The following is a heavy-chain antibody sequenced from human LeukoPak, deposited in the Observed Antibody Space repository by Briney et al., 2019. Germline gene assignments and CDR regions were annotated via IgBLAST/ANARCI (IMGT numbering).Heavy chain of an antibody. D-gene: IGHD3-22*01. J-gene: IGHJ4*02. CDR2: IYYSGST. CDR3: ARLTVTYYYDSSGPHLDY. V-gene: IGHV4-39*01. Sequence: KPSETLSLTCTVSGGSISSSSYYWGWIRQPPGKGLEWIGSIYYSGSTYYNPSLKSRVTISVDPSKNQFSLKLSSVTAADTAVYYCARLTVTYYYDSSGPHLDYWGQGTLVTVSS. CDR1: GGSISSSSYY.